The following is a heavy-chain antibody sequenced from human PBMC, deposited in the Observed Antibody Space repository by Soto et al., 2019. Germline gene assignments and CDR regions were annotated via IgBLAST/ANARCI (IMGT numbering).Heavy chain of an antibody. D-gene: IGHD6-19*01. Sequence: GGSLRLSCAASGFSFSNYTMNWVRQAPGKGLDWLSSISRSSSNIFYADSVKGRSTVSRDNANNLLYLQINSLSAEDTAIYYCARDLKVAASNSYFYYGMDVWGQGTTVTVSS. CDR3: ARDLKVAASNSYFYYGMDV. V-gene: IGHV3-21*01. CDR1: GFSFSNYT. J-gene: IGHJ6*02. CDR2: ISRSSSNI.